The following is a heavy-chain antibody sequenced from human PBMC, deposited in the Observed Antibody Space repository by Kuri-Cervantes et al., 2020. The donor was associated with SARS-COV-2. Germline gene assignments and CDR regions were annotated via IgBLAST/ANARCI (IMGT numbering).Heavy chain of an antibody. Sequence: GESLKISCAASGFTFSSYWMSWVRQAPGKGLEWVANIKQDGSEKYYVDSVKGRFTISRDNAKNSLYLQMNSLRAEDTAVYYCASDPVDTAKDSDYYYGMDVWGQGTTVTVS. CDR1: GFTFSSYW. V-gene: IGHV3-7*01. D-gene: IGHD5-18*01. J-gene: IGHJ6*02. CDR2: IKQDGSEK. CDR3: ASDPVDTAKDSDYYYGMDV.